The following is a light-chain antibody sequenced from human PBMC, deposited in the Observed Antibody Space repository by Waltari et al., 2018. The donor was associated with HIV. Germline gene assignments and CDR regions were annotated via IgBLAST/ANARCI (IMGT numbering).Light chain of an antibody. CDR1: NANTGAGHA. J-gene: IGLJ2*01. CDR3: QSYDSGLSGVI. Sequence: QSVLTQPPSVSGAPRQRVTISCTGRNANTGAGHAVHWFQQPPRTGPNLLIYTNHNRPSGVPDRFSASKSGASASLAIAGLQVEDEADYYCQSYDSGLSGVIFGGGTKLTVL. CDR2: TNH. V-gene: IGLV1-40*03.